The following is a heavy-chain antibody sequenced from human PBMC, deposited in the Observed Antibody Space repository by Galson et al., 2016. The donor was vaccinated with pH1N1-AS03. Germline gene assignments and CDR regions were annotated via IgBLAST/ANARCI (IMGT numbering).Heavy chain of an antibody. CDR2: IHYGGST. J-gene: IGHJ4*02. CDR3: AIYTSTAADY. Sequence: WIGTIHYGGSTYYNPSLKSRVTISVDVSKNQFSLNLNSVTAADTSVYYCAIYTSTAADYWGQGTLVTVSS. D-gene: IGHD2/OR15-2a*01. V-gene: IGHV4-39*01.